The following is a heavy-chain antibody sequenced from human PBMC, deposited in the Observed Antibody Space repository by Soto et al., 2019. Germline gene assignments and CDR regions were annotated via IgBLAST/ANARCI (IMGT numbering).Heavy chain of an antibody. CDR3: ARIGGYHGPLDY. V-gene: IGHV4-59*01. CDR2: TYHRGST. D-gene: IGHD3-16*02. CDR1: GVSISSYF. Sequence: SETLSLTCSVSGVSISSYFWSWIRQPPGRGLEWTGYTYHRGSTSYSPSLKSRVAISLDTSENQFSLKVSSVTAADTAVYYCARIGGYHGPLDYWGQGTPVTVSS. J-gene: IGHJ4*02.